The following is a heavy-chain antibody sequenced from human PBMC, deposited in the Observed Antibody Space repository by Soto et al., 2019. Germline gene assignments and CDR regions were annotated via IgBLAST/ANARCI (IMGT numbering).Heavy chain of an antibody. CDR2: IYHSRST. J-gene: IGHJ6*02. CDR1: GGSISSSNW. CDR3: ARDALTGTSQGYYYYYGMDV. D-gene: IGHD1-7*01. V-gene: IGHV4-4*02. Sequence: SETLSLTCAVSGGSISSSNWWSWVRQPPGKGLEWIGEIYHSRSTNYNPSLKSRVTISVDKSKNQFSLKLSSVTAADTAVYYCARDALTGTSQGYYYYYGMDVWGQGTTVTVSS.